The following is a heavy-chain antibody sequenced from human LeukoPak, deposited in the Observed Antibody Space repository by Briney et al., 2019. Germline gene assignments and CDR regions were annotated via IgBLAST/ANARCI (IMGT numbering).Heavy chain of an antibody. CDR3: PRGSEWDLLGSCDY. V-gene: IGHV3-23*01. Sequence: PGGSLRLSCAASGFTFSSYAMSWVRQAPGKGLEWVSAISGSGGDTYYADSVKGRFTISRDNSKNTLYLQMNSLRAEDTAVYYCPRGSEWDLLGSCDYWGQGTLVTVSS. CDR2: ISGSGGDT. CDR1: GFTFSSYA. J-gene: IGHJ4*02. D-gene: IGHD1-26*01.